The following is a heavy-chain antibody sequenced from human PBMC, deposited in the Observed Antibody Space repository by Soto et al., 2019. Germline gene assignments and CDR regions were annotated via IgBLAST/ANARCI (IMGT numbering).Heavy chain of an antibody. J-gene: IGHJ2*01. CDR2: IYYSGST. CDR3: ARAIYSGYDYWYFDL. Sequence: PSETLSLTCSVAGGSSSSYYWSWIRQPPGKGLEWIGYIYYSGSTNYNPSLKSRVTISVDTSKNQFSLKLSSVTAADTAVYYCARAIYSGYDYWYFDLWGRGTLVTVSS. D-gene: IGHD5-12*01. CDR1: GGSSSSYY. V-gene: IGHV4-59*01.